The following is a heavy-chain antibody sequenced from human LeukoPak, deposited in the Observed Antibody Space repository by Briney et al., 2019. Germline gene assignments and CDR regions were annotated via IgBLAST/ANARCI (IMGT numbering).Heavy chain of an antibody. Sequence: SETLSLTCTVSGGSISSYYWSWIRQPPGKGLEWVGYLFHRGTPRYNPSLKSRVTMSADTSKNQFFLTLDSTTAADTAVYFCARRRGWKQQLVYFDIWGQGTLAIVSS. CDR3: ARRRGWKQQLVYFDI. V-gene: IGHV4-59*12. D-gene: IGHD6-13*01. CDR2: LFHRGTP. CDR1: GGSISSYY. J-gene: IGHJ4*02.